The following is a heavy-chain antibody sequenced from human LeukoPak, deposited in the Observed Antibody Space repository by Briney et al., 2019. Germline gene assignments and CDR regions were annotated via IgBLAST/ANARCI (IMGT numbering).Heavy chain of an antibody. Sequence: SETLSLTCAVYGGSFSGYYWSWIRRPPGKGLEWIGEINHSGSTNYNPSLKSRVTISVDTSKNQFSLKLSSVTAADTAVYYCARARDLGYSYGYVVDYWGQGTLVTVSS. CDR3: ARARDLGYSYGYVVDY. J-gene: IGHJ4*02. V-gene: IGHV4-34*01. D-gene: IGHD5-18*01. CDR2: INHSGST. CDR1: GGSFSGYY.